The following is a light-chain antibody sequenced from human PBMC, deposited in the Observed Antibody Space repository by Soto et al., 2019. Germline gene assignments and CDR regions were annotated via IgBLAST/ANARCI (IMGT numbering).Light chain of an antibody. V-gene: IGKV1-27*01. Sequence: DIQMTQSPSSLSASVGDRVTITCRASQGINSYLVWYQQTPGKVPKLLIYAASALQSGVPSRFSGSGSGTDFTLTISSLQPEDVGTYYCQTYDTAPFTFGQGPRLEIK. CDR2: AAS. J-gene: IGKJ5*01. CDR3: QTYDTAPFT. CDR1: QGINSY.